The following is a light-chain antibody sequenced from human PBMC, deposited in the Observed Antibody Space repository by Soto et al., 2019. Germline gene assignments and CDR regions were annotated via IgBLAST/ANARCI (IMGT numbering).Light chain of an antibody. V-gene: IGKV3D-20*01. J-gene: IGKJ1*01. CDR3: QQYGSTPWT. Sequence: ENVLTQSPGTLSLSPGERATLSFGASQRVSNNFLGWYQQKPGLXXRPXIYDATSRANGIPERFSGRGSGTHLTITISRLEPEDFEVYYCQQYGSTPWTFGRGTKVDTK. CDR2: DAT. CDR1: QRVSNNF.